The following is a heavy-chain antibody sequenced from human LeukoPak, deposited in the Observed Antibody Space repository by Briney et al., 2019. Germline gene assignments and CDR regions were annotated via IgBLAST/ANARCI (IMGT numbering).Heavy chain of an antibody. Sequence: SETLSLTCTVSGGSISSSSYYWGWIRQPPGKGLEWIGSIYYSGSTNYSPSLKSRVTISVDTSKNQFSLRLSSVTAADTAVYYCARRRYYDSSGYYYYFDFWGQGTLVTVSS. CDR3: ARRRYYDSSGYYYYFDF. D-gene: IGHD3-22*01. J-gene: IGHJ4*02. V-gene: IGHV4-39*01. CDR1: GGSISSSSYY. CDR2: IYYSGST.